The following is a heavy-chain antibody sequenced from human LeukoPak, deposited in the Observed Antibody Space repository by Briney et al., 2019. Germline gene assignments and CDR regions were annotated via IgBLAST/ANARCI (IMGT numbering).Heavy chain of an antibody. CDR1: GYTFTGYY. Sequence: ASVKLSCTASGYTFTGYYMDWVRQAPGQGLEWMGWINPNSGATNYAQNLQGSVTMTRDTSISTASMKLSRLRSDDTAVYYCARVQAVLLWFGELSDYFDYWGQGTLVTVSS. CDR3: ARVQAVLLWFGELSDYFDY. D-gene: IGHD3-10*01. J-gene: IGHJ4*02. CDR2: INPNSGAT. V-gene: IGHV1-2*02.